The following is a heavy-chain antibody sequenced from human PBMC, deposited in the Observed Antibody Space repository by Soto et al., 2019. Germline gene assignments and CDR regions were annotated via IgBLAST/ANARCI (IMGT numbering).Heavy chain of an antibody. J-gene: IGHJ6*03. CDR3: AMVRGVAIENYYYYYMDV. CDR2: IYYSGST. CDR1: GGSISSSSYY. V-gene: IGHV4-39*01. Sequence: SETLSLTCTVSGGSISSSSYYWGWIRQPPGKGLEWIGSIYYSGSTYYNPSLKSRVTISVDTSKNQFSLKLSSVTAADTAVYYCAMVRGVAIENYYYYYMDVWGKGTTVTVS. D-gene: IGHD3-10*01.